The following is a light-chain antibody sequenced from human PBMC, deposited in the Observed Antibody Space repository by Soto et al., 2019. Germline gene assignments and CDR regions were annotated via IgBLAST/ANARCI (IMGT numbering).Light chain of an antibody. J-gene: IGKJ1*01. V-gene: IGKV1-5*03. Sequence: DIQMTQSPSTLSASVGDRVSITCRASQNIDSGLAWYQQKPGKAPVLLIHEASSLEGGVPSRFSGSGSGTDFTLSISSLQPDDFATYYCQQYKTDSWTFGQGTKVEI. CDR1: QNIDSG. CDR2: EAS. CDR3: QQYKTDSWT.